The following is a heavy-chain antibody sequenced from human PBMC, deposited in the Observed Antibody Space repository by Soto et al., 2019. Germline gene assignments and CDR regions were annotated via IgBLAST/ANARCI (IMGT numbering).Heavy chain of an antibody. J-gene: IGHJ5*02. CDR3: ARDQGVVVNADNWFDP. Sequence: KPSETLSLTCTVSGGSITDYSWVWIRQPAGKGLEWIGRIFSSGSTNYNPSLKGRITMSLDTSKNQFSLKLNSATATDTAVYFCARDQGVVVNADNWFDPWGQGILVTVSS. D-gene: IGHD2-21*01. V-gene: IGHV4-4*07. CDR2: IFSSGST. CDR1: GGSITDYS.